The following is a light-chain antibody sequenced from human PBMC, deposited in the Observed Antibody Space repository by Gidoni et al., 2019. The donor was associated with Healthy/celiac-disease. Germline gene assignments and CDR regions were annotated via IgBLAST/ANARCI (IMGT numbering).Light chain of an antibody. Sequence: EIVMTQSPATLSVSPGERANLSCRASQSVSSNLAWYQQKPGQAPRLLIYGASTRATGIPARFSGSGSGTEFTLTISSLQSEDFVVYYCQQYNNWPSPYTFGQGTKLEIK. CDR3: QQYNNWPSPYT. CDR1: QSVSSN. J-gene: IGKJ2*01. CDR2: GAS. V-gene: IGKV3-15*01.